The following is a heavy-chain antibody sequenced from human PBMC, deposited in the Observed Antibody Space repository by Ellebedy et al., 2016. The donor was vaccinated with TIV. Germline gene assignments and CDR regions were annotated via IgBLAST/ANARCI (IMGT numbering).Heavy chain of an antibody. CDR2: ISSRGNTI. CDR1: GFTFSSYE. CDR3: ARGTYSYYGMDV. J-gene: IGHJ6*02. Sequence: GESLKISCAASGFTFSSYEMNWVRQAPGKGLEWLSYISSRGNTIYYADSVKGRFTISRDNAKNLLYLQMSSLRAEDTAVYYCARGTYSYYGMDVWGQGTTVTVSS. V-gene: IGHV3-48*03.